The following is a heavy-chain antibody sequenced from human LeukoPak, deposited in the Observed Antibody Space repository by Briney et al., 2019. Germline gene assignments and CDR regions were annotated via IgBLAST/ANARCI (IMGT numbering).Heavy chain of an antibody. V-gene: IGHV1-69*04. D-gene: IGHD3-10*01. CDR3: ARVGEGKQFDY. J-gene: IGHJ4*02. CDR2: IIPILGIA. Sequence: SVKVSCKASGGTFNSYAISWVRQAPGQGLEWMGRIIPILGIANYAQKFQGRVTITADKSTSTAYMELSSLRSEDTAVYYCARVGEGKQFDYWGQGTLVTVSS. CDR1: GGTFNSYA.